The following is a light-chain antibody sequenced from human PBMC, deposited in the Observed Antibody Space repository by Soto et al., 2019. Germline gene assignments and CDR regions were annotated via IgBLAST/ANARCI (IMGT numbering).Light chain of an antibody. Sequence: DIQMTQSPSSLSASVGDRVTITCRASRSISNYLNWFQQKPGKAPTVLMYAASSSQSGFPSRFGGSGSGTDFTLTISSLQTEDFATYYCQQCYTTPYTFGQGTKLEIK. CDR1: RSISNY. J-gene: IGKJ2*01. CDR3: QQCYTTPYT. CDR2: AAS. V-gene: IGKV1-39*01.